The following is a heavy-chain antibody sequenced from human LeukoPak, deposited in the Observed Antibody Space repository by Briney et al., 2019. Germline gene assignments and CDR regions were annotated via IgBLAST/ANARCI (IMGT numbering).Heavy chain of an antibody. Sequence: VTLSFTSSAGAFTIYAITWGRQAPGQGLEWMGGIVPSLGVGNYSQEFHGRATINADKSTSTAYMELSSLRSEDTAVYYCARVSRLRRHIVVVPAAMQDSDYDSSGQPLAYWGQGTLVTVSS. D-gene: IGHD2-2*01. CDR2: IVPSLGVG. CDR1: AGAFTIYA. CDR3: ARVSRLRRHIVVVPAAMQDSDYDSSGQPLAY. V-gene: IGHV1-69*10. J-gene: IGHJ4*02.